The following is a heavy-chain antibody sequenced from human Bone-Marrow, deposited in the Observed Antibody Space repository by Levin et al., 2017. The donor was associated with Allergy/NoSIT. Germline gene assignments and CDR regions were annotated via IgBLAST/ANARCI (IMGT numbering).Heavy chain of an antibody. Sequence: SQTLSLTCAVSNYSISSAFHWGWIRQPPGKGLEWIGSIDQSGNTYYNPSLKSRVTISVDTSKNQFSLRLTSVTAADTAVYYCARTLGYCSGDGCYYYFDYWGQGTLVTVSS. CDR1: NYSISSAFH. D-gene: IGHD2-15*01. CDR3: ARTLGYCSGDGCYYYFDY. V-gene: IGHV4-38-2*01. CDR2: IDQSGNT. J-gene: IGHJ4*02.